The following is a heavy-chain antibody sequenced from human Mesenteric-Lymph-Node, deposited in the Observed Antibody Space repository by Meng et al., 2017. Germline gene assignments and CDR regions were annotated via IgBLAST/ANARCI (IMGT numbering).Heavy chain of an antibody. CDR1: GGSMSSGDYF. CDR3: ARAEYYNWFDP. V-gene: IGHV4-30-4*01. Sequence: QVQGTDPGPGLGKPSQTLALTCTVSGGSMSSGDYFWNWIRQPPGKGLEWIGYIYYSGNTYYNPSLKSRVTISIDTSKNQFSLKLSSVTAADTAVYYCARAEYYNWFDPWGQGTLVTVSS. CDR2: IYYSGNT. J-gene: IGHJ5*02. D-gene: IGHD1-14*01.